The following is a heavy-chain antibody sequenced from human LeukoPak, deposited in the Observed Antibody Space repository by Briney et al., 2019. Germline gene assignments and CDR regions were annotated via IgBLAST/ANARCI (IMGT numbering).Heavy chain of an antibody. CDR2: ISGSGGST. J-gene: IGHJ6*03. CDR3: AKDYYYMDV. CDR1: EFSVGSNY. V-gene: IGHV3-23*01. Sequence: GGSLRLSCAASEFSVGSNYMTWVRQAPGKGLEWVSAISGSGGSTYYADSVKGRFTISRDNSKNTLYLQMNSLRAEDTAVYYCAKDYYYMDVWGKGTTVTISS.